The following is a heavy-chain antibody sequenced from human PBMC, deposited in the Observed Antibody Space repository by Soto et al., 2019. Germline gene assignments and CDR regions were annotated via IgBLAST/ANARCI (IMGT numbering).Heavy chain of an antibody. Sequence: QVPLQESGPGLVKPSETLSLTCTVSGDSMSPFYWNWIRQSPVKGLEWIGYIYYRGNTKYNPSLKSRVAISVDTSKNQFYLKLSSVTAADTAVYYCARGVYDYWSGYYAGSGLDVWGQGTTVTVSS. V-gene: IGHV4-59*13. CDR1: GDSMSPFY. CDR2: IYYRGNT. D-gene: IGHD3-3*01. J-gene: IGHJ6*02. CDR3: ARGVYDYWSGYYAGSGLDV.